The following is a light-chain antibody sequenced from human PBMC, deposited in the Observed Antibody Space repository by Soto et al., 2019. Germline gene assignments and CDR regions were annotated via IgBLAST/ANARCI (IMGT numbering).Light chain of an antibody. Sequence: ELVLTQSTGTLSLSPGERATLSCRASQSISCSYLAWYQQKPGQAPRLLIYAASSRATGIPDRFSGSGSGRDYTLTISRLEPEDFAVYYCQQYGSASYTCGQGTQLESK. J-gene: IGKJ2*01. CDR2: AAS. CDR3: QQYGSASYT. V-gene: IGKV3-20*01. CDR1: QSISCSY.